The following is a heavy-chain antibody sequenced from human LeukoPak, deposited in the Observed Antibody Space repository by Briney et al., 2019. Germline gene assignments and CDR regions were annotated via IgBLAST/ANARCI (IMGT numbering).Heavy chain of an antibody. CDR3: AKDRDPMNDAFDI. Sequence: GGSLRLSCAASGFTFSSYGMHWVRQAPGKGLEWVAVISYDGSNKYYADSVKGRFTISRDNSKNTLYLQMNSLRAEDTAVYYCAKDRDPMNDAFDIWGQGTMVTVSS. CDR2: ISYDGSNK. CDR1: GFTFSSYG. J-gene: IGHJ3*02. V-gene: IGHV3-30*18. D-gene: IGHD2-21*01.